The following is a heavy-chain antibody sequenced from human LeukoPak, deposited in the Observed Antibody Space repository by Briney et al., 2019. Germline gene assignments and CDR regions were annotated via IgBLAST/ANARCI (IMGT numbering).Heavy chain of an antibody. J-gene: IGHJ4*02. V-gene: IGHV4-34*01. D-gene: IGHD2-2*01. CDR3: AGKYGRPSCFDY. CDR1: GGSFSGYY. CDR2: INHSGST. Sequence: SETLSPTCAVYGGSFSGYYWSWIRQPPGKGLEWIGEINHSGSTNYNPSLKSRVTISVDTSKNQFSLKLSSVTAADTAVYYCAGKYGRPSCFDYWGQGTLVTVSS.